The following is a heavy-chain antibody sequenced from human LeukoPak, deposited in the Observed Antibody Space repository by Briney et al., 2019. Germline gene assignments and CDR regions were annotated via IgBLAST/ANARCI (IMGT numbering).Heavy chain of an antibody. Sequence: SETLPLTCAVYGGSFSGYYWSWIRQPPGKGLEWIGEINHSGSTNYNPSLKSRVTISVDTSKNQFSLKLSSVTAADTAVYYCAIGGQLWASDYWGQGTLVTVSS. D-gene: IGHD5-18*01. J-gene: IGHJ4*02. V-gene: IGHV4-34*01. CDR2: INHSGST. CDR3: AIGGQLWASDY. CDR1: GGSFSGYY.